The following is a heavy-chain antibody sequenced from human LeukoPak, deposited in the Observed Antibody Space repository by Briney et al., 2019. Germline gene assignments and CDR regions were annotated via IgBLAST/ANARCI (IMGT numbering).Heavy chain of an antibody. D-gene: IGHD1-26*01. Sequence: SETLSLTCTVSVGSISSYYWSWIRQPAAKGLAWIGRIYTNGSTNYNPSLKSRVTMSVYTSKHQFSLKLSSVTAADTAVYYCAREYLVGAISDAFDIWGQGTMVTVSS. CDR3: AREYLVGAISDAFDI. V-gene: IGHV4-4*07. J-gene: IGHJ3*02. CDR2: IYTNGST. CDR1: VGSISSYY.